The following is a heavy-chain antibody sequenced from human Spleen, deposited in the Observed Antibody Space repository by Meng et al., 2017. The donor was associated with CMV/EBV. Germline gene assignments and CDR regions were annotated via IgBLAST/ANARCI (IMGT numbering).Heavy chain of an antibody. CDR2: IRYDGSNQ. CDR3: ARDRITMVRGIINYYYALDV. CDR1: GFTFSSYG. J-gene: IGHJ6*02. V-gene: IGHV3-30*02. D-gene: IGHD3-10*01. Sequence: GGSLRLSCAASGFTFSSYGMHWVRQAPGKGLEWVAFIRYDGSNQYLADSVRGRFTISRDNSKNTLYLQVNSLRAEDTAIYYCARDRITMVRGIINYYYALDVWGQGTTVTVSS.